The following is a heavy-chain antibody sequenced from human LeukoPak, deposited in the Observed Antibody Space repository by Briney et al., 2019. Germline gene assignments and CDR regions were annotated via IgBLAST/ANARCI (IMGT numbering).Heavy chain of an antibody. CDR3: AVVPAAWDAFDI. V-gene: IGHV4-34*01. Sequence: SETLSLTCAVYGGSFSGYYWSWIRQPPGKGLEWIGEINHSGSTNYNPSLKSRVTISVDTSKNQFSLKLSSVTAADTAVYYCAVVPAAWDAFDIWGQGTMVTVSS. D-gene: IGHD2-2*01. CDR2: INHSGST. J-gene: IGHJ3*02. CDR1: GGSFSGYY.